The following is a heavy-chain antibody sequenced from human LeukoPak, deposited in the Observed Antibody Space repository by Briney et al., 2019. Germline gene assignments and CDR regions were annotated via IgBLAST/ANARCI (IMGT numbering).Heavy chain of an antibody. CDR1: GFTLSSYS. CDR2: ITSSSSYI. Sequence: GGSLRLSCAASGFTLSSYSMTWVRQAPGKGLEWVPSITSSSSYIYYADSVKGRFTISRDNAKNSLFLQMNSLRAEDTAVYYCASSDWYHYFDYWGQGTLVTVSS. V-gene: IGHV3-21*01. D-gene: IGHD6-19*01. J-gene: IGHJ4*02. CDR3: ASSDWYHYFDY.